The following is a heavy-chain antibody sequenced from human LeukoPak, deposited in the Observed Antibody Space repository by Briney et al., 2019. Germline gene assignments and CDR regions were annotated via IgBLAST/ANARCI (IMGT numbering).Heavy chain of an antibody. J-gene: IGHJ5*02. Sequence: SQTLSLTCAISGDSVSSNSAAWNWLRQSPSRGLEWLGRTYYRSKWYNEYAVSVKSRITFNPDTSKNQLSLQLNSVTPEDTAVYYCARVQDYYDSSGPTSVWLDPWGQGTLVTVSS. CDR3: ARVQDYYDSSGPTSVWLDP. V-gene: IGHV6-1*01. CDR1: GDSVSSNSAA. CDR2: TYYRSKWYN. D-gene: IGHD3-22*01.